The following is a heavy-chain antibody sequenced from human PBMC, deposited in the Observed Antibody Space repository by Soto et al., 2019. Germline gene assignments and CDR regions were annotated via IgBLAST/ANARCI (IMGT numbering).Heavy chain of an antibody. CDR1: GFSFRNYE. Sequence: VGSLRLSCAASGFSFRNYEMNWVRQAPGKGLEWVSYVSSRGNTIYYADSVRGRFTISRDNAKNSLYLQMNSLRAEDTAVYYCARDAGSGSYYRALDYWGQGTLVTVSA. CDR2: VSSRGNTI. D-gene: IGHD1-26*01. CDR3: ARDAGSGSYYRALDY. J-gene: IGHJ4*02. V-gene: IGHV3-48*03.